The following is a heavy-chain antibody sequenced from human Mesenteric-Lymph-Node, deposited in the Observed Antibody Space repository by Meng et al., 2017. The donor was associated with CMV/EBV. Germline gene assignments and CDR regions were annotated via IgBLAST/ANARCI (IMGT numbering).Heavy chain of an antibody. J-gene: IGHJ6*02. Sequence: ASVKVSCKASGYTFTGYYMHWVRQAPGQGLEWMGWINPNSGGTNYAQKFQGRVTMTRDTSISTAYMELSRLRSDDTAVYYCARGGSIVVVPAAIYYYYGMDVWGQGTTVTVSS. CDR3: ARGGSIVVVPAAIYYYYGMDV. CDR2: INPNSGGT. V-gene: IGHV1-2*02. CDR1: GYTFTGYY. D-gene: IGHD2-2*02.